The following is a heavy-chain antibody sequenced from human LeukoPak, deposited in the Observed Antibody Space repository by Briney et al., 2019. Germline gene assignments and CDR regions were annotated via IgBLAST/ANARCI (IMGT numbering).Heavy chain of an antibody. CDR2: SDYSWST. CDR3: ARDIGGSYYFHY. Sequence: SETLSLTCRVSGGSISNYYWSWIRQPPAQGLEWIGYSDYSWSTNYSPSLQSRVTISVGTSKKQFSLKLRSVTAADTAVYYCARDIGGSYYFHYWGQGTLVTVSS. CDR1: GGSISNYY. J-gene: IGHJ4*02. V-gene: IGHV4-59*01. D-gene: IGHD1-26*01.